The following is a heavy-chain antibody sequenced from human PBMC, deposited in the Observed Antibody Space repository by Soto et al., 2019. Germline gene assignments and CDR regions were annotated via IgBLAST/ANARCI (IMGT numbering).Heavy chain of an antibody. J-gene: IGHJ6*02. Sequence: SETLSLTCTVSGGSISTSSYSCIWFRQLPGKGLEWIGSIYYSGSTYYNPSLKSRVTISVDTSKNQFSLKLSSVTAADTAVYYCARQGDDYYYGMDVWGQGTTVT. CDR2: IYYSGST. CDR1: GGSISTSSYS. CDR3: ARQGDDYYYGMDV. V-gene: IGHV4-39*01.